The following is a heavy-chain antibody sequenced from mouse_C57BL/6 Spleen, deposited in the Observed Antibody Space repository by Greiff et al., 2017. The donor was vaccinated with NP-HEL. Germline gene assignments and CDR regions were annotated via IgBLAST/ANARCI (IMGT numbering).Heavy chain of an antibody. Sequence: VQLQQSGAELVKPGASVKLSCKASGYTFTEYTIHWVKQRSGQGLEWIGWFYPGSGSIKYNEKFKDKATLTADKSSSTVYMELSRLTSEDSAVYFCARHEEGRITTVVGDYAMDYWGQGTSVTVSS. J-gene: IGHJ4*01. CDR1: GYTFTEYT. V-gene: IGHV1-62-2*01. CDR2: FYPGSGSI. D-gene: IGHD1-1*01. CDR3: ARHEEGRITTVVGDYAMDY.